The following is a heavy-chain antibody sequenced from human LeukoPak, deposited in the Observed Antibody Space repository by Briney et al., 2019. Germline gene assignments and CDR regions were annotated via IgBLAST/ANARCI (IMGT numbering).Heavy chain of an antibody. CDR1: GGSISSHY. Sequence: KPSETLSLTCTVSGGSISSHYWSWIRQPPGKGLEWIGYIYYSGSTNYNPSLKSRVTISVDTSKNQFSLKLSSVTAADTAVYYCARGDFWSEHYYYYYYMDVWGKGTTVTVSS. V-gene: IGHV4-59*11. J-gene: IGHJ6*03. D-gene: IGHD3-3*01. CDR3: ARGDFWSEHYYYYYYMDV. CDR2: IYYSGST.